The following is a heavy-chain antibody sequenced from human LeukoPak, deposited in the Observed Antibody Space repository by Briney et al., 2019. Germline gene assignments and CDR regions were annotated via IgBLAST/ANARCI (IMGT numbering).Heavy chain of an antibody. CDR3: ARIYYYGSGTGEY. J-gene: IGHJ4*02. V-gene: IGHV3-11*04. Sequence: GGSLRLSCAGSGFTFSDYYMSWIRQAPGKGLEWVAHISSTGGTTVYADSVKGRFTISRNNAKNSVYLQMNSLRAEDAAVYYCARIYYYGSGTGEYWGQGTLITVSS. D-gene: IGHD3-10*01. CDR1: GFTFSDYY. CDR2: ISSTGGTT.